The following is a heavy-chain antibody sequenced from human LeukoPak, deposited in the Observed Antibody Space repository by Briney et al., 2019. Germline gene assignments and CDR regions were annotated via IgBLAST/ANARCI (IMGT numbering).Heavy chain of an antibody. J-gene: IGHJ4*02. D-gene: IGHD3-10*01. V-gene: IGHV5-51*01. CDR3: ARRLGYGSGSSFPFDY. Sequence: GESLKISCKGSGYSFANSWIAWVRQMPGKGLEWMGIFYPGDSDTNYGPSFQGQVTISADKSISTAYLQWSSLKASDTAMYYCARRLGYGSGSSFPFDYWGQGSLVTV. CDR2: FYPGDSDT. CDR1: GYSFANSW.